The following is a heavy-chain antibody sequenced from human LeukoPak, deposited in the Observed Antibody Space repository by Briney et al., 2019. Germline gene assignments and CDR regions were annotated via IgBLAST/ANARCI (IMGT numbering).Heavy chain of an antibody. Sequence: SETLSLACNVSGGSISSNTYFWGWIRRPPGKGLEWIGSIRYSGSTYYNPSLKSRVTISVDTSKNQFSLNLSSLTAADTAVYYCATSDTVSTYNWFDPWGQGTLVTVS. D-gene: IGHD5/OR15-5a*01. CDR1: GGSISSNTYF. V-gene: IGHV4-39*01. CDR2: IRYSGST. CDR3: ATSDTVSTYNWFDP. J-gene: IGHJ5*02.